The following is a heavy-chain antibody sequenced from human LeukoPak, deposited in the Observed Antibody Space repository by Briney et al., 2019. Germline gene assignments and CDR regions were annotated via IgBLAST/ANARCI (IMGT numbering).Heavy chain of an antibody. CDR3: ARRTTTGTTDY. Sequence: SETLSLTCTVSGGSISSSDLYWGWRRQPPGKGMEWIGSIYYSGSTYYNPSLKSRVTLSVDTSKNQFSLTLSSVTAADTAVYYCARRTTTGTTDYWGQGTLVTVSS. J-gene: IGHJ4*02. V-gene: IGHV4-39*01. CDR2: IYYSGST. D-gene: IGHD1-1*01. CDR1: GGSISSSDLY.